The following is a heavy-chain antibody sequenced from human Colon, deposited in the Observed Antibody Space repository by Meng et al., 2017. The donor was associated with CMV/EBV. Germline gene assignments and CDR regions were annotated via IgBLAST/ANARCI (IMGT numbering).Heavy chain of an antibody. Sequence: GESLKISCAASEFTLSTYGIHWVRQAPGKGLVWVSRINSGGSSTSYADSVKGRFTISRDNAKNSLYLQMNSLRAEDTAVYYCARDRRPYPRGYYYGMDVWGQGTTVTVSS. CDR1: EFTLSTYG. J-gene: IGHJ6*02. D-gene: IGHD3-10*01. V-gene: IGHV3-74*01. CDR2: INSGGSST. CDR3: ARDRRPYPRGYYYGMDV.